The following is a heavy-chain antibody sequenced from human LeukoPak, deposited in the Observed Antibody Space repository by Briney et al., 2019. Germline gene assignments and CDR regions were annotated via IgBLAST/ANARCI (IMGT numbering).Heavy chain of an antibody. CDR3: ARDSMSGYSDFDF. J-gene: IGHJ4*02. Sequence: GGSLRLSCAASGFTFTSHVMHWVRQAPDKGLEWVAGISHDGTDEYYADSVKGRFTISRDNSKNTLYLAMSSLRVEDTAVYYCARDSMSGYSDFDFWGQGSLVTVSS. CDR1: GFTFTSHV. D-gene: IGHD3-9*01. V-gene: IGHV3-30*04. CDR2: ISHDGTDE.